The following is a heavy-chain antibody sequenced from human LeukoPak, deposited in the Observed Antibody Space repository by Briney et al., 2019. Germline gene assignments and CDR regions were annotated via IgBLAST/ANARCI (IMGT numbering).Heavy chain of an antibody. D-gene: IGHD4-17*01. CDR1: GGSLSSGVYY. J-gene: IGHJ5*02. Sequence: SETLSLTCTVSGGSLSSGVYYWRWTRQHPGKGLEWGGYIYYSGSTYYTPSLKSRVTISVDTSKNQFSLKLSSVTAADTAVYYCARELYGDYVAGRNCLDPWGQGALVTVSS. CDR3: ARELYGDYVAGRNCLDP. V-gene: IGHV4-31*03. CDR2: IYYSGST.